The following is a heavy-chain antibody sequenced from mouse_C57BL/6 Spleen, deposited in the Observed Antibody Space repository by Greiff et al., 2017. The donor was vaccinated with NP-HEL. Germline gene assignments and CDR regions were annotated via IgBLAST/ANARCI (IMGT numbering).Heavy chain of an antibody. V-gene: IGHV1-80*01. J-gene: IGHJ4*01. CDR2: IYPGDGDT. Sequence: QVQLQQSGAELVKPGASVKISCKASGYAFSSYWMNWVKQRPGKGLEWIGQIYPGDGDTNYNGQFKGKATLTADKSSSTAYMQLSSLTSEDSAVYFCARLLIYYYGSKPLYAMDYWGQGTSVTVSS. CDR3: ARLLIYYYGSKPLYAMDY. D-gene: IGHD1-1*01. CDR1: GYAFSSYW.